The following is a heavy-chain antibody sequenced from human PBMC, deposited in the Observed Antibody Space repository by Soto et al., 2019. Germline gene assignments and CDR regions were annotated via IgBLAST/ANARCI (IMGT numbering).Heavy chain of an antibody. CDR1: GGSISSYY. V-gene: IGHV4-59*08. CDR3: ARHPNYGFSFFDY. CDR2: IYYSGST. D-gene: IGHD4-17*01. Sequence: PSETLSLTCTVSGGSISSYYWSWIRQPPGKGLEWIGYIYYSGSTNYNPSLKSRVTISVDTSKNQFSLKLSSVTAADTAVYYCARHPNYGFSFFDYWGQGTRVTVSS. J-gene: IGHJ4*02.